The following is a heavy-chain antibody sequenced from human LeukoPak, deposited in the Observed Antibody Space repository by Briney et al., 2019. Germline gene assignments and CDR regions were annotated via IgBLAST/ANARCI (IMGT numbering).Heavy chain of an antibody. CDR3: AKSSSSYPLSSLGY. CDR1: GFTFSSYG. CDR2: ISYDGSNK. Sequence: GGSLRLSCAASGFTFSSYGMHWVRQAPGKGLEWVAVISYDGSNKYYADSVKGRFTISRDNSKNTLYLQMNSLRAEDTAVYYCAKSSSSYPLSSLGYRGQGTLVTVSS. V-gene: IGHV3-30*18. J-gene: IGHJ4*02. D-gene: IGHD6-6*01.